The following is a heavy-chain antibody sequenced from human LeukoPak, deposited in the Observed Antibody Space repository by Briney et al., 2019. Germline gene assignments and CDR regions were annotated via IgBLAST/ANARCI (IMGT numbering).Heavy chain of an antibody. D-gene: IGHD3-16*02. CDR2: IYTSGST. Sequence: SETLSLTCTVSGGSISSYYWSWIRQPAGRGLEWIGRIYTSGSTNYNPSLKSRVTMSVDTSKNQFSLKLSSVTAADTAVYYCALLYDYVWGSYLDYWGQGTLVIVSS. CDR1: GGSISSYY. CDR3: ALLYDYVWGSYLDY. J-gene: IGHJ4*02. V-gene: IGHV4-4*07.